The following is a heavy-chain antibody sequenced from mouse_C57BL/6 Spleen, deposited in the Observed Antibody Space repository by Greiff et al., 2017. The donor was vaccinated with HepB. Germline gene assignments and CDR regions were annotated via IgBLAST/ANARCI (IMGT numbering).Heavy chain of an antibody. CDR3: ARTPDYYGSAWFAY. V-gene: IGHV1-78*01. CDR2: IYPRDGST. J-gene: IGHJ3*01. Sequence: VQLQQSDAELVKPGASVKISCKVSGYTFTDHTIHWMKQRPEQGLEWIGYIYPRDGSTKYNEKFKGKATLTVDKSSSTAYMQLNSRTSEDAAVYFCARTPDYYGSAWFAYWGQRTLVTVSA. D-gene: IGHD1-1*01. CDR1: GYTFTDHT.